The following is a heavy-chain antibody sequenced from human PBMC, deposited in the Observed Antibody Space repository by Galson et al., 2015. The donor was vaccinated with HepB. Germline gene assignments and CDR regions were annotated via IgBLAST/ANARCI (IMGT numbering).Heavy chain of an antibody. V-gene: IGHV4-31*03. CDR2: IYYRGST. D-gene: IGHD5-12*01. CDR1: GGSISSGGYY. J-gene: IGHJ3*02. Sequence: TLSLTCTVSGGSISSGGYYWSWIRQQPGKGLERIGEIYYRGSTYYNPSLKRRVTISVHTSKNRFSLKLSSATAADTAVYYCARDLGMVGYDFYAFDIWGQGTMVTVSS. CDR3: ARDLGMVGYDFYAFDI.